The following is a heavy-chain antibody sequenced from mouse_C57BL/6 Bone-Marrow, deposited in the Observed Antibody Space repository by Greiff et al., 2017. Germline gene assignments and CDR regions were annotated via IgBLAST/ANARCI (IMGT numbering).Heavy chain of an antibody. Sequence: QVQLQQSGAELVRPGTSVKVSCKASGYAFTNYLIEWVKQRPGQGLAWIGVINPGSGGTNYNEKFKGKATLTADKSSSTAYMQLSSLTSEDSAVYFCARDFYYGSSYDYYAMDYWGQGTSVTVSS. J-gene: IGHJ4*01. CDR2: INPGSGGT. CDR3: ARDFYYGSSYDYYAMDY. CDR1: GYAFTNYL. D-gene: IGHD1-1*01. V-gene: IGHV1-54*01.